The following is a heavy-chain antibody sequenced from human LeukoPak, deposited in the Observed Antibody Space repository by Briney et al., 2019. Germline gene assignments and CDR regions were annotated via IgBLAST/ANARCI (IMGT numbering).Heavy chain of an antibody. CDR3: ARDSPRDYYDSSGYYYYAFDI. J-gene: IGHJ3*02. CDR2: IYTSAST. D-gene: IGHD3-22*01. CDR1: GGSISSYY. V-gene: IGHV4-4*07. Sequence: PSETLSLTCTVSGGSISSYYWSWIRQPAGKGLEWIGRIYTSASTNYNPSLKSRVTVSVDTSKNQFSLKLSSVTAADTAVYYCARDSPRDYYDSSGYYYYAFDIWGQGTMVTVSS.